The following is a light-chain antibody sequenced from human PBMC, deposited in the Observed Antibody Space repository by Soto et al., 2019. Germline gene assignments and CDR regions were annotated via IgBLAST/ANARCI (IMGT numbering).Light chain of an antibody. CDR3: QQDNSFPIT. CDR2: TAS. V-gene: IGKV1-12*01. J-gene: IGKJ4*01. CDR1: QGISSW. Sequence: DIEMTQSPSSVSASVGDRVTITCRASQGISSWLDWYQKKPGKTPKLLIYTASTLQSGVPSTFSGSGSATDFTLTISSLQPDDFATYYCQQDNSFPITFSGGTKVEIK.